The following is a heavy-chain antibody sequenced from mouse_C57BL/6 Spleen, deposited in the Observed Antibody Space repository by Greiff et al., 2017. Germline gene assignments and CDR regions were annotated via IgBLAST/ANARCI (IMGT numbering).Heavy chain of an antibody. J-gene: IGHJ2*01. CDR2: INYDGSST. CDR1: GFTFSDYY. V-gene: IGHV5-16*01. Sequence: EVQLVESEGGLVQPGSSMKLSCTASGFTFSDYYMAWVRQVPEKGLEWVANINYDGSSTYYLDSLKSRFIISRDNAKNILYLQMSSLKSEDTATYYCAREGRGHFDYWGQGTTLTVSS. CDR3: AREGRGHFDY.